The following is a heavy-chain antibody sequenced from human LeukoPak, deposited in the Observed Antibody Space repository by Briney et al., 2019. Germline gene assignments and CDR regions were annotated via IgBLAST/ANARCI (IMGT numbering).Heavy chain of an antibody. J-gene: IGHJ4*02. Sequence: SGGSLRLSCAAPGFTFSSSAMSWVRQAPGKGLEWVSAISGSGGSTYYADSVKGQFTISRDNSKNTLYLQMNSLRAEDTAVYYCAKSEWLGYYFDYWGQGTLVTVSS. CDR1: GFTFSSSA. CDR2: ISGSGGST. V-gene: IGHV3-23*01. D-gene: IGHD6-19*01. CDR3: AKSEWLGYYFDY.